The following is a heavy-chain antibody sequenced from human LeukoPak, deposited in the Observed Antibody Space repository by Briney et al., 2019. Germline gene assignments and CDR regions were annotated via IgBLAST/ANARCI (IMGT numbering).Heavy chain of an antibody. J-gene: IGHJ4*02. Sequence: GGSLRLSCAASGFTVSSNYMSWVRQAPGKGLEWVSVIYSGGSTYYADSVKGRFTISRDNSKNTLYLQMNSLRAEDTAVYYCARESHPAYYYDSSGYPPDYWGQGTLVTVSS. V-gene: IGHV3-66*01. CDR1: GFTVSSNY. CDR2: IYSGGST. CDR3: ARESHPAYYYDSSGYPPDY. D-gene: IGHD3-22*01.